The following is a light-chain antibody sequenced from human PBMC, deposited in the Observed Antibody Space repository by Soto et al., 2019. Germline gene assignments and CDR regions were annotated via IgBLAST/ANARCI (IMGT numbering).Light chain of an antibody. CDR1: QSISTW. CDR2: DSS. Sequence: DRQITDSPNSLYVCGLRIVTITSLASQSISTWLAWYQQKPGRAPKLLIYDSSSLESGVPSRFSCSGSETEFSLTLRSLQSDGFAPSYCQHYDSVARTFGQGTRLEIK. V-gene: IGKV1-5*01. J-gene: IGKJ5*01. CDR3: QHYDSVART.